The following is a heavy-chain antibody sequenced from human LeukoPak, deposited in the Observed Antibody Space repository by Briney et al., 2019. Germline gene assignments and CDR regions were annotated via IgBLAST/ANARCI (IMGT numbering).Heavy chain of an antibody. CDR3: ARDRHRYSSSWTSHFDP. CDR2: ISSSGSTI. CDR1: GFTFSSYE. Sequence: GGSLRLSCAASGFTFSSYEMNWVRQAPGKGLEWVSYISSSGSTIYYADSVRGRFTISRDNAKNSLYLQMNSLRAEDTAVYYCARDRHRYSSSWTSHFDPWGQGTLVTVSS. D-gene: IGHD6-13*01. V-gene: IGHV3-48*03. J-gene: IGHJ5*02.